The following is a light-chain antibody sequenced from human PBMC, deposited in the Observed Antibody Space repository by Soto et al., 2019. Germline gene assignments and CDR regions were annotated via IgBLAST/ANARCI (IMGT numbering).Light chain of an antibody. J-gene: IGKJ4*01. CDR1: QSIKNW. Sequence: DIQMTQSPSTLSSSLGDRVTITCRASQSIKNWLAWYQQKPGTAPKFLIYDASTLESGVPSRFSGSGSGTEFTLTISSLKADDFATYFCQQYDDYPLTFGGGTKVDIK. CDR3: QQYDDYPLT. CDR2: DAS. V-gene: IGKV1-5*01.